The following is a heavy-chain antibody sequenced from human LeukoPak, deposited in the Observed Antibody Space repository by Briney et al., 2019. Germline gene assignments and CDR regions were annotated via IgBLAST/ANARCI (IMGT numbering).Heavy chain of an antibody. D-gene: IGHD6-19*01. Sequence: SETLSLTCTVSGDSVTSGTFYWAWLRQPPGKGLEWIATVYYTGSTYYNPSLKSRVTISMDTSKNQFSLDLRSVVAPDTAVYYCAREGAYSSTGWFDPWGQGTLVTVSS. CDR2: VYYTGST. J-gene: IGHJ5*02. V-gene: IGHV4-39*02. CDR1: GDSVTSGTFY. CDR3: AREGAYSSTGWFDP.